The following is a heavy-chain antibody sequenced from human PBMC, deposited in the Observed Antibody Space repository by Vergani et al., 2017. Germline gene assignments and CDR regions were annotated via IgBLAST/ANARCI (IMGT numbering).Heavy chain of an antibody. CDR1: GFTFNQYG. CDR3: AKANPRNSGYDYLYYYHAMDV. CDR2: ISGSSGST. D-gene: IGHD5-12*01. V-gene: IGHV3-23*04. J-gene: IGHJ6*02. Sequence: VQLVESGGGVVQPGRSLRLSCAASGFTFNQYGMNWVRQAPGKGLEWVSGISGSSGSTYYAGSVKGRFTISRDSSKNTLYLQMNSLSAGDTAVYYCAKANPRNSGYDYLYYYHAMDVWGQGTTVTVSS.